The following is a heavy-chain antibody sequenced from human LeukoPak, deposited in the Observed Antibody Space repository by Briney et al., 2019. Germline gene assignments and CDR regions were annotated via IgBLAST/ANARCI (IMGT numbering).Heavy chain of an antibody. CDR3: AKARTDMFSLSWFDY. V-gene: IGHV3-23*01. D-gene: IGHD3-10*02. CDR1: GFTFSNYA. J-gene: IGHJ4*02. CDR2: ISAYGDSK. Sequence: PGGSLRLSCAASGFTFSNYATSWVRQAPGKGLQGVSGISAYGDSKYYADSVNGRFTISRDNSKNTLYLQMNSLRAEDTAVYYCAKARTDMFSLSWFDYWGQGTLVTVSS.